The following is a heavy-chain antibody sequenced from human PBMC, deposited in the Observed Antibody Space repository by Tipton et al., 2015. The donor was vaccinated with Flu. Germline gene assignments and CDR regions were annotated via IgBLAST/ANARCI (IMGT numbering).Heavy chain of an antibody. D-gene: IGHD3-10*01. CDR3: ARYYYGSGSYSNPHYYYFGFDV. CDR2: IYYSGST. J-gene: IGHJ6*02. CDR1: GGSVSSGSYY. V-gene: IGHV4-61*01. Sequence: TLSLTCTVSGGSVSSGSYYWSWIRQPPGKGLEWIGYIYYSGSTNYNPSLKSRVTISVDTSNNQFALRLSPVIAADTAMYYCARYYYGSGSYSNPHYYYFGFDVWGQGTTVTVSS.